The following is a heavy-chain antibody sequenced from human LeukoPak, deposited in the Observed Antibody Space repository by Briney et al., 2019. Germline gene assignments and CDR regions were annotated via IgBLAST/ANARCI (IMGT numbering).Heavy chain of an antibody. V-gene: IGHV1-3*01. CDR3: AGGEDPTEFDP. CDR2: INAGNGNT. J-gene: IGHJ5*02. Sequence: GASVKVSCEASGYTFTSYAMHWVRQAPGQRLEWMGWINAGNGNTKYSQKFQGRVTITRDTSASTAYMELSSLRSEDTAVYYCAGGEDPTEFDPWGQGTLVTVSS. CDR1: GYTFTSYA. D-gene: IGHD3-16*01.